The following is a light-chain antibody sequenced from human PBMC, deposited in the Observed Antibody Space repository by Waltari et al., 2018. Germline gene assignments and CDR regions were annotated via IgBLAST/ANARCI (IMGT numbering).Light chain of an antibody. Sequence: EIVLTQSPGTLSLSPGERGTLSCRATQTVSSSYLAWYQQKPGQAPRLLIYGASSRATGIPDRFSGSGSGTDFTFTISRVEPEDFAVYYCQQYGSSPPWTFGQGTKVEIK. V-gene: IGKV3-20*01. CDR3: QQYGSSPPWT. J-gene: IGKJ1*01. CDR2: GAS. CDR1: QTVSSSY.